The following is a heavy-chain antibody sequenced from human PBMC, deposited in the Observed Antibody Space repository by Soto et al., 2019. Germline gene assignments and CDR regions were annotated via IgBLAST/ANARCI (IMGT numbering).Heavy chain of an antibody. CDR2: IIPIFGTA. CDR1: GGTFSSYA. CDR3: ARTVVVGDYDILTGYEH. J-gene: IGHJ4*02. D-gene: IGHD3-9*01. V-gene: IGHV1-69*13. Sequence: SVKVSCKASGGTFSSYAISWVRQAPGQGLEWMGGIIPIFGTANYAQKFQGRVTITADESTSTAYMELSSLRSEDTAVYYCARTVVVGDYDILTGYEHWGQGTLVTVSS.